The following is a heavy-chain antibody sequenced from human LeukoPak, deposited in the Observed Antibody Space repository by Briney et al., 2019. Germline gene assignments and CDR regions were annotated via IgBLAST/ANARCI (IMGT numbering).Heavy chain of an antibody. CDR2: IKTDGSSI. D-gene: IGHD2-8*01. CDR1: GFTFSSYW. J-gene: IGHJ4*02. CDR3: ARAGYHNGLDY. V-gene: IGHV3-74*01. Sequence: PGGSLRLSCTASGFTFSSYWMHWVRQAPGKGLVWVSHIKTDGSSISYADSVKGRFTISRDNAKNTLYLQMNSLRAEDTAVYYCARAGYHNGLDYWGQGTLVTASS.